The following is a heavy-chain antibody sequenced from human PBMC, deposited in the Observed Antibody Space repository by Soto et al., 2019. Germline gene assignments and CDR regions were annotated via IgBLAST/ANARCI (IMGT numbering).Heavy chain of an antibody. V-gene: IGHV3-23*01. Sequence: EVQLLDSGGGLVRPGGSLRLSCAASGFTFSGYALTWVRQAPGKGLEWVSAISGGGDATFYADSVKGRFTISRDNSKNTLYLQLNTLRAEDTAVYYCARKVSGSTGRPDLWYFDLWGRGTRVTVSS. CDR2: ISGGGDAT. CDR3: ARKVSGSTGRPDLWYFDL. D-gene: IGHD3-10*01. J-gene: IGHJ2*01. CDR1: GFTFSGYA.